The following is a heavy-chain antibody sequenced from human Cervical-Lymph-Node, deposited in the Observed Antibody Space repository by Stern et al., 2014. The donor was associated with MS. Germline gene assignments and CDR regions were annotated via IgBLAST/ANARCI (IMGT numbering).Heavy chain of an antibody. V-gene: IGHV5-51*03. D-gene: IGHD3-22*01. CDR1: GYTFTAYW. CDR2: IYPGDSDT. CDR3: ARTYDSSGYGLDY. J-gene: IGHJ4*02. Sequence: QLVQSGAAVKKSGESLKISCEASGYTFTAYWIGWGRQMPGKGLEWMGTIYPGDSDTRYSPSFQGRVTISADKSITTAYLQWSSLKASDSAIYYCARTYDSSGYGLDYWGQGTVVTVSS.